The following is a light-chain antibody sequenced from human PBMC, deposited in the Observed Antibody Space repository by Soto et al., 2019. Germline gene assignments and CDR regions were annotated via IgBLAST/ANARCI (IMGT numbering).Light chain of an antibody. J-gene: IGKJ1*01. CDR1: QSISNW. CDR3: QQYNSYSPT. V-gene: IGKV1-5*01. Sequence: DIQMTQSPSTLSASVGDRVTITCRASQSISNWLAWYQHKPGKAPNLLIYDASSLESGVPSRFGGSGSGTVFTLTISSLQPDDFATYYCQQYNSYSPTFGQGTKVDIK. CDR2: DAS.